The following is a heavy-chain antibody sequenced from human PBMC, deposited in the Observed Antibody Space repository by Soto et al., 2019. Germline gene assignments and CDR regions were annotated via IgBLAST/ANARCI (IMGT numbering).Heavy chain of an antibody. CDR2: LSGSGTST. Sequence: GGSLRLSCAASGFSFVNYAMNWVRQAPGKGLEWVSGLSGSGTSTYYADSVKGRFTISRDNSRDTLFLQMNSLTADDTAVYYCAKATTNGGWFNPFDAWGQGALVTVSS. D-gene: IGHD6-19*01. CDR3: AKATTNGGWFNPFDA. CDR1: GFSFVNYA. V-gene: IGHV3-23*01. J-gene: IGHJ4*02.